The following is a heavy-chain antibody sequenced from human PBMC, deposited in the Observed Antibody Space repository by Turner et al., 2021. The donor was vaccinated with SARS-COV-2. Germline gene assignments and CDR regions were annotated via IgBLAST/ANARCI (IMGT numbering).Heavy chain of an antibody. J-gene: IGHJ4*02. Sequence: QVQLQESGPGLVKPSATLSLTCTVSGASNSGSYWSWVRQPPGKGLEWIGYIHFSGTTNSNPSLRSRVTISLDTSKSQFSLHLRSVTAADTAVYYCTRELGYCSDGSCRFEYDYWGQGTLVTVSS. CDR1: GASNSGSY. CDR3: TRELGYCSDGSCRFEYDY. D-gene: IGHD2-15*01. V-gene: IGHV4-59*01. CDR2: IHFSGTT.